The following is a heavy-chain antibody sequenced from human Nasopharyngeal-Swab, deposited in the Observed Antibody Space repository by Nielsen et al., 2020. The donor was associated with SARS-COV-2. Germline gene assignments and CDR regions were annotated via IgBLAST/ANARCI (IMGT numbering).Heavy chain of an antibody. CDR3: ARDVTMVRGAQYNWFDP. D-gene: IGHD3-10*01. CDR1: GGSISSGSYY. CDR2: IYTSVST. Sequence: SETLSLTCTVSGGSISSGSYYWSWIRQPAGKGLEWIGRIYTSVSTNYNPSLKSRVTISVDTSKNQFSLKLSSVTAADTAVYYCARDVTMVRGAQYNWFDPWGQGTLVTVSS. V-gene: IGHV4-61*02. J-gene: IGHJ5*02.